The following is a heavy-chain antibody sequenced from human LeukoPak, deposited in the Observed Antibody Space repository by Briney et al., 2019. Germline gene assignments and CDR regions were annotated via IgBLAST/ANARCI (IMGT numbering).Heavy chain of an antibody. V-gene: IGHV3-48*02. J-gene: IGHJ4*02. Sequence: GGSLRLSCAASGFTFSGYMNWVRQAPGKGLEWVAYIRSSGSPIYYADSVKGRFTISRGNAKNSLYLQMNSLRDEDTAVYYCVRDPDALDFWGQGTPVTVSS. CDR1: GFTFSGY. CDR3: VRDPDALDF. CDR2: IRSSGSPI.